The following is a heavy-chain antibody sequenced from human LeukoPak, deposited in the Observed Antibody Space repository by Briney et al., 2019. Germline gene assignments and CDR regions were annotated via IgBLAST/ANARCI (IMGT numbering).Heavy chain of an antibody. D-gene: IGHD1-26*01. CDR2: IYTSEVT. CDR3: ARSDGIVGEEAWFDP. CDR1: GGSISTFY. Sequence: SETLSLTCTVSGGSISTFYWNWIRQPPPKGLVWIGYIYTSEVTIYTPSFRSRVAISVDTSNNQSSLNLSSLTAADTAVYFCARSDGIVGEEAWFDPWGPGTLVTVSS. V-gene: IGHV4-4*09. J-gene: IGHJ5*02.